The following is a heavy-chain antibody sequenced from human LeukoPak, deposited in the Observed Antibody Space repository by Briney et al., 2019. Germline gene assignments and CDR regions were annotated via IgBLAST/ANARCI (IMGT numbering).Heavy chain of an antibody. CDR1: GFTFSSYA. CDR2: ISYDGSNK. Sequence: GGSLRLSCAASGFTFSSYAMHWVRKAPGKGLEWVAVISYDGSNKYYADSVKGRFTISRDNSKNTLYLQMNSLRAEDTAVYYCATAVAGTSSPMGYWGQGTLVTVSS. D-gene: IGHD6-19*01. V-gene: IGHV3-30*04. J-gene: IGHJ4*02. CDR3: ATAVAGTSSPMGY.